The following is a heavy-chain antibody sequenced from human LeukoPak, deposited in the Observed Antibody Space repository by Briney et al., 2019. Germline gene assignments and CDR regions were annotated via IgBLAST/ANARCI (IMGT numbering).Heavy chain of an antibody. D-gene: IGHD3-22*01. V-gene: IGHV1-18*01. CDR3: ARGRYYYDSSGYYHMDY. J-gene: IGHJ4*02. Sequence: ASVKVSCKASGYTFTSYGISWVRQAPGQGLEWMGWISAYNGNTNYAQKLQGRVTMTTDTSTSTAYMELRSLRSEDTAVYYCARGRYYYDSSGYYHMDYWGQGTLVTVSS. CDR1: GYTFTSYG. CDR2: ISAYNGNT.